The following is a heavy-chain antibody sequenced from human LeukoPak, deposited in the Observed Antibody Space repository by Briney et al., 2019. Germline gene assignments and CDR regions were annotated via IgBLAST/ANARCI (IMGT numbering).Heavy chain of an antibody. J-gene: IGHJ4*02. CDR3: ARGYYDSSGYLYYFDY. CDR2: IWYDGGNK. CDR1: GFTFSSYG. D-gene: IGHD3-22*01. Sequence: GGSLRLSCSASGFTFSSYGMHWVRQAPGKGLEWVAVIWYDGGNKYYADSVKGRFTISRDNSKNTLYLQMNSLRAEDTAVYYCARGYYDSSGYLYYFDYWGQGTLVTVSS. V-gene: IGHV3-33*08.